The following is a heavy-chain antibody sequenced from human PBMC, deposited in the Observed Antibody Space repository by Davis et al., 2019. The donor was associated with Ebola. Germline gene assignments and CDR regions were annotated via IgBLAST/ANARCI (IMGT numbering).Heavy chain of an antibody. Sequence: AASVKVSCKVSGYTLTELSMHWVRQAPGKGLEWMGGFDPEDGETIYAQKFLGRVTMTEDTSTDTAYMELSSLRSEDTAVYYCATVRYNWNYFDYWGQGTLVTVSS. V-gene: IGHV1-24*01. J-gene: IGHJ4*02. CDR3: ATVRYNWNYFDY. CDR2: FDPEDGET. D-gene: IGHD1-20*01. CDR1: GYTLTELS.